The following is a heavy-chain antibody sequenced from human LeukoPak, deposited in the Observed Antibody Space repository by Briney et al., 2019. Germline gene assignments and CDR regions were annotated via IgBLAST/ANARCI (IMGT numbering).Heavy chain of an antibody. D-gene: IGHD5-18*01. CDR2: IRSITDRGTT. CDR3: AREPIQLWLYYGMDG. CDR1: GVTFDDHA. Sequence: PGRSLRLSCAGSGVTFDDHAMSWVREAPGKGLERVGFIRSITDRGTTEYAASVKGRFTISRDDSKSITYMQMNSLKTEDTAVYDCAREPIQLWLYYGMDGWGQGTTVTVSS. J-gene: IGHJ6*02. V-gene: IGHV3-49*04.